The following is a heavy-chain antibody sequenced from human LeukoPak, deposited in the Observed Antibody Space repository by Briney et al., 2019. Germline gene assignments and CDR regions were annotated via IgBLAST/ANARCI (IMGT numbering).Heavy chain of an antibody. CDR2: ISGDGGST. V-gene: IGHV3-43*02. CDR3: AKDMGYSYGYRDYYYYGMDV. CDR1: GFTFDDYA. D-gene: IGHD5-18*01. Sequence: GGSLRLSCAASGFTFDDYAMHWVRHAPGKGLEWVSLISGDGGSTYYADSVKGRFTISRDNSKNSLYLQMNSLRTEDTALYYCAKDMGYSYGYRDYYYYGMDVGGQGTTVTVSS. J-gene: IGHJ6*02.